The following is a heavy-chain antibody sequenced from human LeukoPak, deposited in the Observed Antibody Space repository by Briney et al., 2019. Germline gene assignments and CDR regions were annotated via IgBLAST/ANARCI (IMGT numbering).Heavy chain of an antibody. V-gene: IGHV1-69*05. CDR3: ARASPVYGSGSYYWFDP. CDR1: GGTFSSYA. J-gene: IGHJ5*02. Sequence: ASVKVSCKASGGTFSSYAISWVRQAPGQGLEWMGGIIPIFGTANYAQKLQGRVTMTTDTSTSTAYMELRSLRSDDTAVYYCARASPVYGSGSYYWFDPWGQGTLVTVSS. CDR2: IIPIFGTA. D-gene: IGHD3-10*01.